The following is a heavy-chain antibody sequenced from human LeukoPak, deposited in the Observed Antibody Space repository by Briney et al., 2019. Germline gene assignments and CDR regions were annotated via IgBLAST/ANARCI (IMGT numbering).Heavy chain of an antibody. Sequence: ASVKVSCKASGYTFTGYYMHWVRQAPGQGLEWMGWINPNSGGTNYAQKFQGRVTMTRDTSISTAYMELSRLRSDDTAVYYCARSYCSSTSCYGGWFDPWGQGNLVTVSS. D-gene: IGHD2-2*01. CDR2: INPNSGGT. CDR1: GYTFTGYY. V-gene: IGHV1-2*02. CDR3: ARSYCSSTSCYGGWFDP. J-gene: IGHJ5*02.